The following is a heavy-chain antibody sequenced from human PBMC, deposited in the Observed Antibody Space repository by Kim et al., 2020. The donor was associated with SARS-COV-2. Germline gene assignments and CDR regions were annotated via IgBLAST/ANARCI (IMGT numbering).Heavy chain of an antibody. Sequence: ASVKVSCKASEYIFTGQDIHWVRQAPGQGPEWMGRINPYTGDTHYAQKVQGRVTMTRDTSMSTTYMELNRLRSDDTAVYYCARDKRNIASCFDPLGRGTL. CDR3: ARDKRNIASCFDP. J-gene: IGHJ2*01. CDR1: EYIFTGQD. V-gene: IGHV1-2*06. D-gene: IGHD2-21*01. CDR2: INPYTGDT.